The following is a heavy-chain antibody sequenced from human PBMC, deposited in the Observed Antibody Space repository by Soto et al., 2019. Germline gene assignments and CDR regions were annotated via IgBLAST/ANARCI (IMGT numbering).Heavy chain of an antibody. V-gene: IGHV3-48*02. CDR1: GFTFSSYS. CDR2: ISSSSSTI. CDR3: AREMRVYYYYGMDV. Sequence: GGSLRLSCAASGFTFSSYSMNWVRQAPGKGLEWVSYISSSSSTIYYADSVKGRFTISRDNAKNSLYLQMNSLRDEDTAVYYCAREMRVYYYYGMDVWGQGTTVTVSS. J-gene: IGHJ6*02.